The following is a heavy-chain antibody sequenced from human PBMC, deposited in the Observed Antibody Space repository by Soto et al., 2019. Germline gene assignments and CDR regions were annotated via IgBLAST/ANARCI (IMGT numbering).Heavy chain of an antibody. CDR2: IYYSGST. CDR1: GGSISSSSYY. Sequence: SETLSLTCTVSGGSISSSSYYWGWIRQPPGKGLEWIGSIYYSGSTYYKQSLKNRVNISVDTSKNQFSLKLSSVTAADTVVYYCSGRGYYYYYGMDVWGQGTTVTVSS. D-gene: IGHD2-8*02. V-gene: IGHV4-39*01. J-gene: IGHJ6*02. CDR3: SGRGYYYYYGMDV.